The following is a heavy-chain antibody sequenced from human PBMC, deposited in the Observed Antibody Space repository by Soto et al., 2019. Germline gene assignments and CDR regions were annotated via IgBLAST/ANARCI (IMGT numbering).Heavy chain of an antibody. CDR3: ARSSGSYFAAFYDT. CDR2: IWDDGGNK. V-gene: IGHV3-33*01. CDR1: SFSFSSSG. J-gene: IGHJ4*02. Sequence: QAQLEESGGGVVQPGTSLGLSCSASSFSFSSSGMHWVRQPPGKGLEWVAAIWDDGGNKYYADSVRGRFTISRDNSKNTLFLQMNSLRAEDTALYYCARSSGSYFAAFYDTWGQGTLVSVSS. D-gene: IGHD1-26*01.